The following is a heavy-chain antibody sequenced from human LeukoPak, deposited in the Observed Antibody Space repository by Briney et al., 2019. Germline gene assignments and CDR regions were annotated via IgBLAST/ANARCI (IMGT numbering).Heavy chain of an antibody. CDR2: ISYDGSNK. CDR1: GFTFSSYG. Sequence: GGSLRLSCAASGFTFSSYGMHWVRQAPGKGLEWVAVISYDGSNKYYADSVKGRFTISRDNSKNTLYLQMNSLRAEDTAVYYCARDPQWLGLFDYWGQGTLVTVSS. J-gene: IGHJ4*02. V-gene: IGHV3-30*03. CDR3: ARDPQWLGLFDY. D-gene: IGHD6-19*01.